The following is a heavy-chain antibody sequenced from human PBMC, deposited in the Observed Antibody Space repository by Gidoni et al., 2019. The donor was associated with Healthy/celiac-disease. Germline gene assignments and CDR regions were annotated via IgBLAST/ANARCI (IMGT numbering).Heavy chain of an antibody. CDR2: ISGSGGST. D-gene: IGHD2-2*01. CDR1: GFTFSSYA. V-gene: IGHV3-23*01. Sequence: EVQLLESVGGLVQPGGSLSLSCAASGFTFSSYAMSWVRQAPGKGLEWVSAISGSGGSTYYADSVKGRFTITRDNSKNTLYLQMNSLRAEDTAVYYCAKDRYCSSTSCNDAFDIWGQGTMVTVSS. CDR3: AKDRYCSSTSCNDAFDI. J-gene: IGHJ3*02.